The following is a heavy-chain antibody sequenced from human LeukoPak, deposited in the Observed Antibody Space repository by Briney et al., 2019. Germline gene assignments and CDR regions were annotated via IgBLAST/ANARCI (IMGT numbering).Heavy chain of an antibody. CDR2: ISGGGDTT. Sequence: GGSLRLSCAASGFIFSSYAMSWVRQAPGKGLEWVSVISGGGDTTYYADSVKGRFTISRDNAKNTLFLQMNSLRAEDTAVYYCAKSLLWFGEFDNWFDPWGQGTLVTVSS. CDR1: GFIFSSYA. CDR3: AKSLLWFGEFDNWFDP. V-gene: IGHV3-23*01. J-gene: IGHJ5*02. D-gene: IGHD3-10*01.